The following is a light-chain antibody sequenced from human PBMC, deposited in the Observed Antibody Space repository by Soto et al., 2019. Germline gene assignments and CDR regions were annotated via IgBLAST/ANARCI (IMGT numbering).Light chain of an antibody. J-gene: IGLJ2*01. CDR2: QVT. V-gene: IGLV2-14*01. CDR3: SSYTGVSTDIL. CDR1: SSDVGSYNF. Sequence: QSALTQPASVSGSPGQSITISCTGTSSDVGSYNFVSWYQHHAGTAPKLIIYQVTNRPSGVSDRFSASKSGDTASLTISGLQADDEAIYYCSSYTGVSTDILFGGGTQLTVL.